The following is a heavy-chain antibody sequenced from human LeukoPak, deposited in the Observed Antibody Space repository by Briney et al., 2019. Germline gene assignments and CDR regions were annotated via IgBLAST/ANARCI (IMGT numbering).Heavy chain of an antibody. CDR1: GGTFSSYA. Sequence: ASVKVSCKASGGTFSSYAISWVRQAPGQGLEWMGRIIPILGIANYAQKFQGRVTMTRDTSTSTVYMELSSLRSEDTAVYYCARVMAVADPFDPWGQGTLVTVSS. J-gene: IGHJ5*02. D-gene: IGHD6-19*01. CDR3: ARVMAVADPFDP. CDR2: IIPILGIA. V-gene: IGHV1-69*04.